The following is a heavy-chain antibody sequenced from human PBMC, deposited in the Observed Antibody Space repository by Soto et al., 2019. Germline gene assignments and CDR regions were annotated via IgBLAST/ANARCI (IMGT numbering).Heavy chain of an antibody. D-gene: IGHD2-21*02. J-gene: IGHJ4*02. CDR2: INHSGST. CDR3: TRDYGGNSGTFYY. V-gene: IGHV4-34*01. CDR1: GGSISSYY. Sequence: QVQLQQWGAGLLKPSETLSLTCAVYGGSISSYYWSWIRQPPGEGLEWIGEINHSGSTNYNPSLKSRVTISVDTSKNQFSLKLSSVTAADTAVYYSTRDYGGNSGTFYYSGQGTLVTVSS.